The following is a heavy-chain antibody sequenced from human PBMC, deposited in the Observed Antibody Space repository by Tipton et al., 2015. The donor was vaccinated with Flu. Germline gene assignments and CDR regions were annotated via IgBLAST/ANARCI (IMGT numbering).Heavy chain of an antibody. CDR1: GFTFSSYE. J-gene: IGHJ3*02. CDR3: ARDQPPIAVAAPVAFDI. D-gene: IGHD6-19*01. Sequence: SLRLSCAASGFTFSSYEMNWVRQAPGKGLEWVSYISSSGSTIYYAGSVKGRFTISRDNAKNSLYLQMNSLRAEDTAVYYCARDQPPIAVAAPVAFDIWGQGTMVTVAS. V-gene: IGHV3-48*03. CDR2: ISSSGSTI.